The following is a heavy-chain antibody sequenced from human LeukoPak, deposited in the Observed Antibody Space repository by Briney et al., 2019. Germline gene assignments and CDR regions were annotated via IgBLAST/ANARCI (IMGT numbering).Heavy chain of an antibody. D-gene: IGHD1-1*01. CDR3: ARGSLGYPFDP. J-gene: IGHJ5*02. CDR1: GGTFSSYA. V-gene: IGHV1-69*04. Sequence: SVKVSCKASGGTFSSYAISWVRQAPGQGLEWMGRIIPILGIANYAQKFQGRVTITADKSTSTAYMELSSLRSEDTAVYYCARGSLGYPFDPWGQGTLVTVSS. CDR2: IIPILGIA.